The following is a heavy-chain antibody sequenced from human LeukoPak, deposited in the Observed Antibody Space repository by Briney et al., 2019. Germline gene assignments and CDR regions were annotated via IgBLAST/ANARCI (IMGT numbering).Heavy chain of an antibody. D-gene: IGHD6-25*01. J-gene: IGHJ3*01. Sequence: GGSLRLSCGASGFTFSSYTMNWVRQAPGKGLEWVSSISSTSTYIHDADSVKGRFTIYRDNAKNSLYLQMNSLRAEDTAMYYCARGMRQIDDAFDLWGQGTMVTVSS. V-gene: IGHV3-21*06. CDR1: GFTFSSYT. CDR3: ARGMRQIDDAFDL. CDR2: ISSTSTYI.